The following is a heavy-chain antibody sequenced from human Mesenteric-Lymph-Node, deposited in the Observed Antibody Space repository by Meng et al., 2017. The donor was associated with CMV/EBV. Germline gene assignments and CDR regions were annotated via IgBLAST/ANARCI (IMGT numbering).Heavy chain of an antibody. J-gene: IGHJ4*02. CDR2: IYYSGST. CDR3: ARDGDYYDSSGYNPFDY. Sequence: QLQLQESGPGLVKPSETLSLTWTVSGGSISSSSYYWGWIRQPPGKGLEWIGSIYYSGSTYYNPSLKSRVTISVDTSKNQFSLKLSSVTAADTAVYYCARDGDYYDSSGYNPFDYWGQGTLVTVSS. V-gene: IGHV4-39*07. D-gene: IGHD3-22*01. CDR1: GGSISSSSYY.